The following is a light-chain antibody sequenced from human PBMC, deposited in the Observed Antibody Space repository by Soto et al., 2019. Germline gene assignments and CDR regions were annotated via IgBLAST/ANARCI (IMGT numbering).Light chain of an antibody. CDR3: QTYNSAPIFT. Sequence: DVQLTQSPSSLSGSVGDRVTITCRASQGIGNNLAWYQQKPGKVPNLLIYAASTLQSGVPARFSGSASGTDFTLTISGLQPEDVATYYCQTYNSAPIFTFGPGTKVDIK. V-gene: IGKV1-27*01. J-gene: IGKJ3*01. CDR2: AAS. CDR1: QGIGNN.